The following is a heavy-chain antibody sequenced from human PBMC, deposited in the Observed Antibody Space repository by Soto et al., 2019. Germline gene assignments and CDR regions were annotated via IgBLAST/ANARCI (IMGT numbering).Heavy chain of an antibody. CDR2: ISYDGSNK. J-gene: IGHJ6*02. CDR1: GFTFSSYA. Sequence: QVQLVESGGGVVQPGRSLRLSCAASGFTFSSYAMHWVRQAPGKGLEWVAVISYDGSNKYYADSVKGRFTISRDNSKNTLYLQMNSLRAEDTAVYYCARDLEQQLAQRGLYYYYGMDVWGQGTTVTVSS. D-gene: IGHD6-13*01. V-gene: IGHV3-30-3*01. CDR3: ARDLEQQLAQRGLYYYYGMDV.